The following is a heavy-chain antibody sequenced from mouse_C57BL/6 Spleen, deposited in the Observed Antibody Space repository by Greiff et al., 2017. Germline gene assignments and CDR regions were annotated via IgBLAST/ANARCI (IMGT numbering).Heavy chain of an antibody. Sequence: QVQLQQPGTELVKPGASVKLSCKASGYTFTSYWMHWVKQRPGQGLEWIGNINPSNGGTNYNEKFKSKATLTVDKSSSTAYMQLSSLTSEDSAVYYCAREDYGNSDWYFDVWGTGTTVTVYS. CDR1: GYTFTSYW. D-gene: IGHD2-1*01. CDR3: AREDYGNSDWYFDV. J-gene: IGHJ1*03. CDR2: INPSNGGT. V-gene: IGHV1-53*01.